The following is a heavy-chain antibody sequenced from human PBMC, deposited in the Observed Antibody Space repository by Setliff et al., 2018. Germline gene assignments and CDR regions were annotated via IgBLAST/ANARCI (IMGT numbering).Heavy chain of an antibody. J-gene: IGHJ6*02. CDR3: AGGSYSDYYGMDV. Sequence: SVKVSCKASGGTFSSYAISWVRQAPGQGLEWMGGIIPIFGTANYAQKFQGRVTITTDESTSTAYMELSSLRSEETAVYYCAGGSYSDYYGMDVWGQGTTVTVSS. D-gene: IGHD1-26*01. CDR2: IIPIFGTA. V-gene: IGHV1-69*05. CDR1: GGTFSSYA.